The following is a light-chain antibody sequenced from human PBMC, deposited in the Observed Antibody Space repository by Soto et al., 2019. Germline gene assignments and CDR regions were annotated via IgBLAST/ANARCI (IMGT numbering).Light chain of an antibody. V-gene: IGKV3-20*01. CDR2: GAS. CDR3: QQYGSSPV. J-gene: IGKJ3*01. CDR1: QSVSSSY. Sequence: EIVLTQSPGTLSLSPGERATLSCRASQSVSSSYLAWYQQKPGQAPRLLIYGASSRATGIPDRFSGSGSGTDFPLTISRLEPEDFAVYYCQQYGSSPVFGPGTKVDIK.